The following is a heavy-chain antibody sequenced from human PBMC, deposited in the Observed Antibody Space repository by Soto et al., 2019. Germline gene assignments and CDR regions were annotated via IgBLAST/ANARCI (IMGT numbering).Heavy chain of an antibody. J-gene: IGHJ5*02. CDR3: ARLIAVAINWFDP. Sequence: EVQLLASGGGLVQPGGSLRLACAASGFTFSSYAMSWVRRAPGKGLEWVSAISGSGGSTYYADSVKGRFTISRDNSKNTLYLQMNSLRAEDTAVYYCARLIAVAINWFDPWGQGTLVTVSS. CDR2: ISGSGGST. V-gene: IGHV3-23*01. CDR1: GFTFSSYA. D-gene: IGHD6-19*01.